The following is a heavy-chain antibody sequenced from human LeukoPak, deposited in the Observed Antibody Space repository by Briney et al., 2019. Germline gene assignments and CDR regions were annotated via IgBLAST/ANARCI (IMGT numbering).Heavy chain of an antibody. Sequence: RSSVKVSCKASAYSFTSYDVNWVLQAAGQGLEWIGWMRPNNGNSGFAQKFQGRVTMTRSTSITTAYMELSSLTSEDTAVYYCARGPPESPHSDYWGQGTLVTVSS. V-gene: IGHV1-8*01. CDR3: ARGPPESPHSDY. CDR2: MRPNNGNS. J-gene: IGHJ4*02. CDR1: AYSFTSYD.